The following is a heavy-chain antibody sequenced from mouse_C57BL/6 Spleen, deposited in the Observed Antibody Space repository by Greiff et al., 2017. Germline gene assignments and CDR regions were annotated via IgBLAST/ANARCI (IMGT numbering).Heavy chain of an antibody. CDR3: AREGGSTYFDY. Sequence: QVQLQQSGAELVRPGSSVKLSCKASGYTFTSYWMHWVKQRPIQGLEWIGNIDPSDSETHYNQKFKDKATLTVDKSSSTAYMQLSSLTSEDSAVYYCAREGGSTYFDYWGQGTTLTVSS. D-gene: IGHD1-1*01. J-gene: IGHJ2*01. V-gene: IGHV1-52*01. CDR1: GYTFTSYW. CDR2: IDPSDSET.